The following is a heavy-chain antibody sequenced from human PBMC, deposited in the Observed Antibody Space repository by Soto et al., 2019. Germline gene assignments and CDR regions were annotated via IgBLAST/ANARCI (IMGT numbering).Heavy chain of an antibody. Sequence: PSETLSLTRAVYGGSFSGYYWSWVRPPPGEGLEWIGEINHSGSTNYNPSLKSRVTISVDTSKNQFSLKLSSVTAADTAVYYCARAYYYGSGSYPDYYYYYMDVWGKGTTVTVSS. CDR1: GGSFSGYY. CDR3: ARAYYYGSGSYPDYYYYYMDV. CDR2: INHSGST. V-gene: IGHV4-34*01. D-gene: IGHD3-10*01. J-gene: IGHJ6*03.